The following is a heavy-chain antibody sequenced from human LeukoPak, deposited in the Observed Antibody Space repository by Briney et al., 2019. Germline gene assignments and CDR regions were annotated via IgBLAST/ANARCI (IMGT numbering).Heavy chain of an antibody. CDR2: ISPDSGRT. CDR1: GYTFTDYY. D-gene: IGHD5-24*01. CDR3: ARDTRSSYLQYYFDY. V-gene: IGHV1-2*02. J-gene: IGHJ4*02. Sequence: ASVKVSCKGSGYTFTDYYMHWVRQAPGQGLEWIGWISPDSGRTGFAQKFQGRVTMTRDTSISTAYMELSRLGYDDTAVYYCARDTRSSYLQYYFDYWGQGTLLTVSS.